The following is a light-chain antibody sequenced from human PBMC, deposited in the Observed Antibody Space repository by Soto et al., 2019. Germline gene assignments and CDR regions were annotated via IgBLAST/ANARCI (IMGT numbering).Light chain of an antibody. CDR1: SSDIGGSNY. CDR3: DSSRSSSSTFHV. Sequence: QSVLTQPASVSGSPGQSITISCAGTSSDIGGSNYVSWYQQHPGKAPKLMIYGVSNRPSGFSNRFSGSKSGNTASLTISGLQAEDEADYFCDSSRSSSSTFHVVGTGTKLTVL. CDR2: GVS. V-gene: IGLV2-14*03. J-gene: IGLJ1*01.